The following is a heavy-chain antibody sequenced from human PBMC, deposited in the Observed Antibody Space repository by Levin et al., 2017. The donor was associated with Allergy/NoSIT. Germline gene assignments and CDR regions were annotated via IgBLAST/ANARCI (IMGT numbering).Heavy chain of an antibody. D-gene: IGHD1-26*01. CDR3: ARVGVGATIFFDY. J-gene: IGHJ4*02. Sequence: SETLSLTCTVSGGSISSYYWSWIRQPPGKGLEWIGYIYYSGSTNYNPSLKSRVTISVDTSKNQFSLKLSSVTAADTAVYYCARVGVGATIFFDYWGQGTLVTVSS. CDR1: GGSISSYY. V-gene: IGHV4-59*01. CDR2: IYYSGST.